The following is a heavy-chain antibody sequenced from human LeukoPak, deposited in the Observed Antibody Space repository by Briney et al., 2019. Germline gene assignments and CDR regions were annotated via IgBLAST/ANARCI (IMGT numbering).Heavy chain of an antibody. CDR1: GFSFSSYW. Sequence: PGGSLRLSCEASGFSFSSYWMHWVRQAPGKGLVWVSRINSDGSSTTYADSVKGRLTISRDNGKNTLYLQMNSLRAEDTAVYYCVREGRVSGYDFDYWGQGTLVTVSS. CDR2: INSDGSST. D-gene: IGHD5-12*01. CDR3: VREGRVSGYDFDY. V-gene: IGHV3-74*01. J-gene: IGHJ4*02.